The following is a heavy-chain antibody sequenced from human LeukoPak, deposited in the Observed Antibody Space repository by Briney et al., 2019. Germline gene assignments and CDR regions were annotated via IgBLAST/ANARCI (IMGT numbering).Heavy chain of an antibody. CDR3: ARDGSGYSYGYRFDY. CDR2: INPSGGST. Sequence: ASVKVSCKASGYTFTSHFMHWVRQAPGQGLEWMGIINPSGGSTSYAQKFQGRVTMTRDMSTSTVYMELSSLRSEDTAVYYCARDGSGYSYGYRFDYWGQGTLVTVSS. CDR1: GYTFTSHF. V-gene: IGHV1-46*01. D-gene: IGHD5-18*01. J-gene: IGHJ4*02.